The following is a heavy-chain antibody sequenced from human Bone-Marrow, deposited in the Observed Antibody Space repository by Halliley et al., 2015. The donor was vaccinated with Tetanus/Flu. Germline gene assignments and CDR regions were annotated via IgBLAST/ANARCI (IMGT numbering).Heavy chain of an antibody. Sequence: TLSLTCDVSGVSVTTNQWWTWVRQPPRLGLEWIGEIWHNGATNYNPSLESRVSISVDESKNHFSLSLTSVTAADTAVYFCAKGPIMGRYSAADSLGQGTLVTVSS. CDR3: AKGPIMGRYSAADS. CDR1: GVSVTTNQW. CDR2: IWHNGAT. D-gene: IGHD4-4*01. V-gene: IGHV4-4*01. J-gene: IGHJ4*02.